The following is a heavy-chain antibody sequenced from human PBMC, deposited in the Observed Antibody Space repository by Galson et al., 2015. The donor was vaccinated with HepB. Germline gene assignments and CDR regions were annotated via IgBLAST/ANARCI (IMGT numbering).Heavy chain of an antibody. Sequence: SLRLSCAASGFIFSSYSMNWVRQAPGEGPEWVSYISYSSKTIYYADSVKGRFTISRDNAKNSLYLQMNTLRDEDTAVYYCARDRQLERPYYFDYWGQGTLVTVSS. V-gene: IGHV3-48*02. D-gene: IGHD1-1*01. CDR2: ISYSSKTI. J-gene: IGHJ4*02. CDR3: ARDRQLERPYYFDY. CDR1: GFIFSSYS.